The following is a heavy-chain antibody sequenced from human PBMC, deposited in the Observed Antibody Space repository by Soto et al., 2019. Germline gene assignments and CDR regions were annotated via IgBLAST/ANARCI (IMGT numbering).Heavy chain of an antibody. J-gene: IGHJ5*02. Sequence: GGSLRLSCAASGFSFMSYGMNWVRQAPGKGLEWVSYVTGRSSTKFYADTVKGRFTISRDNAKNALYLQMTSLRPEDTAVYYCARDSTAVPAGANITMNWFDPWGQGTLVTVSS. V-gene: IGHV3-48*01. CDR1: GFSFMSYG. CDR3: ARDSTAVPAGANITMNWFDP. CDR2: VTGRSSTK. D-gene: IGHD4-17*01.